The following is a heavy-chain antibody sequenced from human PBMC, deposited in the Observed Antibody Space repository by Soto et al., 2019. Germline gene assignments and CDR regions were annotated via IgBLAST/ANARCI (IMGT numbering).Heavy chain of an antibody. CDR2: INHSGST. CDR3: AREERSSGTVTSDY. CDR1: GGSISSYY. J-gene: IGHJ4*02. Sequence: PSETLSLTCTVSGGSISSYYWSWIRQPPGKGLEWIGEINHSGSTNYNPSLKSRVTISVDTSKNQFSLKLSSVTAADTAVYYCAREERSSGTVTSDYWGQGTLVTVSS. D-gene: IGHD4-4*01. V-gene: IGHV4-34*01.